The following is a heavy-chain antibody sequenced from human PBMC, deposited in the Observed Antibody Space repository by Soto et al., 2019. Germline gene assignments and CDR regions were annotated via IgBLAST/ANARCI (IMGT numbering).Heavy chain of an antibody. CDR2: VYYSGTT. CDR3: ARTTAVPNTLRSRYFFDY. V-gene: IGHV4-61*01. CDR1: GGSVSVQTYY. Sequence: SETLSLTCSVYGGSVSVQTYYWSWIRQPPGKRLEWIGYVYYSGTTNYNPSLKSRVTISVDLSKNRFSLRLSSVTTADTALYYCARTTAVPNTLRSRYFFDYWGQGTLVTVSS. J-gene: IGHJ4*02. D-gene: IGHD4-17*01.